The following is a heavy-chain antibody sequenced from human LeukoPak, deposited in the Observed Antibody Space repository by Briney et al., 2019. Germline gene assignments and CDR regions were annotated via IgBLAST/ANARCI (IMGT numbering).Heavy chain of an antibody. CDR3: ARKYCSTTNCSPFDP. CDR1: GGSISSSNW. V-gene: IGHV4-4*02. J-gene: IGHJ5*02. CDR2: IYHSGST. D-gene: IGHD2-2*01. Sequence: IPSETLSLTCAVSGGSISSSNWWSWVRQPPGKGLEWIGEIYHSGSTNYNPSLKSRVTISINTSKNQFSLKLSSVTAADTAVYYCARKYCSTTNCSPFDPWGQGTLVTVSS.